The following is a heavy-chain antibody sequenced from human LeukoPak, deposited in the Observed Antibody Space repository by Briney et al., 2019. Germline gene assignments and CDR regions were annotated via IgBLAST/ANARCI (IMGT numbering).Heavy chain of an antibody. V-gene: IGHV1-58*02. J-gene: IGHJ3*02. D-gene: IGHD2-15*01. Sequence: SVKVSCKPSGFTFTSSAMQWVRQARGQRLEWIGWIVVGSGNTNYAQKFQERVTITRDMSTSTAYMELSSLRSEDTAVYYCAAGMKYCSGGSCYDAFDIWGQGTMVTVSS. CDR2: IVVGSGNT. CDR3: AAGMKYCSGGSCYDAFDI. CDR1: GFTFTSSA.